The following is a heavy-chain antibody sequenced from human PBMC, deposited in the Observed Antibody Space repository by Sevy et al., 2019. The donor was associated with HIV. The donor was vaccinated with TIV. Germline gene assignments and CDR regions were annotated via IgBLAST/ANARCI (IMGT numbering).Heavy chain of an antibody. Sequence: GGSLRLSCAASGFPFSNFAMSWVRQAPGKGLEWVSTLIGGGSRTYYADSVTGRFIISRDNSKNTLYLQMNSLRADDTAVYYCARLSGWFDYWGQGTLVTVSS. CDR1: GFPFSNFA. CDR2: LIGGGSRT. CDR3: ARLSGWFDY. J-gene: IGHJ4*02. V-gene: IGHV3-23*01. D-gene: IGHD6-19*01.